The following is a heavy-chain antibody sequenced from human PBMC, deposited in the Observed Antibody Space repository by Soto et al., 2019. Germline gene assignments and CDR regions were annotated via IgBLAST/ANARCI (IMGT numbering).Heavy chain of an antibody. D-gene: IGHD2-2*01. CDR2: VFYPGST. CDR3: ARAFGSTMPSLV. CDR1: GGPISSYY. Sequence: PSETLSLTCSVSGGPISSYYWHWIRQPPGKGLEWIGYVFYPGSTDYNPSLKSRVTMSIDTSRNQFSLKLTSVSAADTAVYYCARAFGSTMPSLVWGQGTLVTVSS. J-gene: IGHJ4*02. V-gene: IGHV4-59*01.